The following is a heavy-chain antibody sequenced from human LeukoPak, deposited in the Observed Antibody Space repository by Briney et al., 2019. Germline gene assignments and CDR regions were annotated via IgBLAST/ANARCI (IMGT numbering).Heavy chain of an antibody. CDR2: ISGDGSGT. D-gene: IGHD5-12*01. J-gene: IGHJ5*02. Sequence: GGSLRLSCTASGFTFDDYVMHWVRQAPGKGLEWVSLISGDGSGTYYADSVKGRFTISRDNSKNSLFLHMSGLRAEDTALYYCAKQNPPGSGYYDTYNWFDPWGQGTLVTVAS. CDR3: AKQNPPGSGYYDTYNWFDP. CDR1: GFTFDDYV. V-gene: IGHV3-43*02.